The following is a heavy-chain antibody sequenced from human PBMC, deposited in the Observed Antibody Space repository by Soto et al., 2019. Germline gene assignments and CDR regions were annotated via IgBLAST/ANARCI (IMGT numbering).Heavy chain of an antibody. Sequence: VGSLRLSCAASVFTFSSAAVSWLRHSPGKGLEWVSTLSGSGDTTYYADSVKGRFTISRDNSKNTLYLQMNSLRAEDTALYYCAKTRESGIYFYFESWGQGALVTVSS. CDR2: LSGSGDTT. CDR3: AKTRESGIYFYFES. D-gene: IGHD1-26*01. V-gene: IGHV3-23*01. CDR1: VFTFSSAA. J-gene: IGHJ4*02.